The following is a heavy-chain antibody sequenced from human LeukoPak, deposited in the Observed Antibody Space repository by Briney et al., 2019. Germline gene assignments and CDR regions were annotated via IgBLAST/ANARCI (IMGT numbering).Heavy chain of an antibody. CDR3: ARVAGPPRSNRGYCSSTSCYASYGMDV. J-gene: IGHJ6*02. Sequence: SETLSLTCTVSGGSISSSGYYWSWIRQPPGKGLEWIGYIYYSGSTNYNPSLKSRVTISVDTSKNQFSLKLSSVTAADTAVYYCARVAGPPRSNRGYCSSTSCYASYGMDVWGQGTTVTVSS. CDR2: IYYSGST. V-gene: IGHV4-61*08. CDR1: GGSISSSGYY. D-gene: IGHD2-2*01.